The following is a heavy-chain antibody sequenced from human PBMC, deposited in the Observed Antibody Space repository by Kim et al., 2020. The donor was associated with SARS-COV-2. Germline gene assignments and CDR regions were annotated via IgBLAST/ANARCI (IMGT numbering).Heavy chain of an antibody. J-gene: IGHJ4*02. V-gene: IGHV5-51*01. Sequence: SFQGQVTISADKSISTAYLQWSSLKASDTAMYYCARVDYYGSGILYYFDYWGQGTLVTVSS. CDR3: ARVDYYGSGILYYFDY. D-gene: IGHD3-10*01.